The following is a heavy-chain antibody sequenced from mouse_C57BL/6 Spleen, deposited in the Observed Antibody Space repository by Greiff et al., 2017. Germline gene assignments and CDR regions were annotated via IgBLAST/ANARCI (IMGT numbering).Heavy chain of an antibody. CDR2: INPNNGGT. CDR3: ARRTLGSSLDY. CDR1: GYTFTDYN. V-gene: IGHV1-22*01. J-gene: IGHJ2*01. Sequence: EVKLQQSGPELVKPGASVKMSCKASGYTFTDYNMHWVKQSHGKSLEWIGYINPNNGGTSYNQKFKGKATLPVNKSSSTAYMELRSLNSEDSAVYYCARRTLGSSLDYWGQGTTLTVSS. D-gene: IGHD1-1*01.